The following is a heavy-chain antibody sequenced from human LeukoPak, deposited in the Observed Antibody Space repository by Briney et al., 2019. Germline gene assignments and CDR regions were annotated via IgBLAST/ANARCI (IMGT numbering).Heavy chain of an antibody. V-gene: IGHV1-2*02. J-gene: IGHJ4*02. CDR1: GYTFTGYY. CDR3: ARGPRAVGTDY. D-gene: IGHD4-23*01. Sequence: ASVKFSCKASGYTFTGYYMHWVRQAPGQGLEWMGWINPNGGGTNYAQKFQGRVTMTTDTSISTAYMELGGLRYDDTAVYYCARGPRAVGTDYWGQGTLVTVSS. CDR2: INPNGGGT.